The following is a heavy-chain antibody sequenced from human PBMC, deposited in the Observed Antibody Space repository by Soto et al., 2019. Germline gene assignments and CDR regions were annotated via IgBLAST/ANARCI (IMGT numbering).Heavy chain of an antibody. CDR2: IYYSGST. CDR3: AAYSSSLTNYYYYYGMDV. J-gene: IGHJ6*02. D-gene: IGHD6-13*01. V-gene: IGHV4-31*03. CDR1: GGSISSGGYY. Sequence: PSETLSLTCTVSGGSISSGGYYWSWIRQHPGKGLEWIGYIYYSGSTYYNPSLKSRVTISVDTSKNQFSLKLSSVTAADTAVYYCAAYSSSLTNYYYYYGMDVWGQGTTGTVSS.